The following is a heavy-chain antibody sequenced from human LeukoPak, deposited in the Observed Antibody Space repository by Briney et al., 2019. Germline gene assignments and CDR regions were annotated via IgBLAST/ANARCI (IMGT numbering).Heavy chain of an antibody. CDR2: MNPNSGNT. CDR1: GYTFTSYD. V-gene: IGHV1-8*01. D-gene: IGHD5-18*01. J-gene: IGHJ6*02. CDR3: ALWGYSYGHYYGMDV. Sequence: ASVKASCKASGYTFTSYDINWVRPATGQGLEWMGWMNPNSGNTGYAQEFQGRVTMTRNTSISTAYMELSSLRSEDTAVYYCALWGYSYGHYYGMDVWGQGTTVTVSS.